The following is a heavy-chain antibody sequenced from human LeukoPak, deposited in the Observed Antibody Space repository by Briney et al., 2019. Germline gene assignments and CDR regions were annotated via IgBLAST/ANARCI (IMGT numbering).Heavy chain of an antibody. Sequence: ASVKVSCKASGYTFTSYGISWVRQSSGQGLEWMGWISAYNGNTNYAQKLQGRVTMTTDTSTSTAYMELRSLRSDDTAVYYCARVYCSSTSCYRGPFRDWFDPWGQGTLVTVSS. CDR3: ARVYCSSTSCYRGPFRDWFDP. D-gene: IGHD2-2*02. CDR2: ISAYNGNT. CDR1: GYTFTSYG. J-gene: IGHJ5*02. V-gene: IGHV1-18*01.